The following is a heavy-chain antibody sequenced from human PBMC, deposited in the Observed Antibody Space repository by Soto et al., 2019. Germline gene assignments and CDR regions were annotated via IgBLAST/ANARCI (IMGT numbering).Heavy chain of an antibody. V-gene: IGHV3-30-3*01. CDR2: ISYDGSNK. J-gene: IGHJ2*01. CDR1: GFTFSSYA. CDR3: ARPRWRDDYNWGYFDL. Sequence: QVQLVESGGGVVQPGRSLRLSCAASGFTFSSYAMHWVRQAPGKGLEWVAVISYDGSNKYYADSVKGRFTISRDNSKNTPYLQMNSLRAEDTAVYYCARPRWRDDYNWGYFDLWGRGTLVTVSS. D-gene: IGHD4-4*01.